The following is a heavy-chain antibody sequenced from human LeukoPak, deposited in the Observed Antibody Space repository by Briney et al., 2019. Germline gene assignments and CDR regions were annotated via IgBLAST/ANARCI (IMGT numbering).Heavy chain of an antibody. CDR2: MYHSGST. J-gene: IGHJ4*02. D-gene: IGHD3/OR15-3a*01. V-gene: IGHV4-38-2*02. CDR1: GYSISSGHY. CDR3: ARQTGSGLFILP. Sequence: SETLSLTCTVSGYSISSGHYWGWIRQPPGKGLEWIGSMYHSGSTYYNPPLKSRVTISEDTSKNQFSLRLTSVTAADTAVYYCARQTGSGLFILPGGQGTLVTVSS.